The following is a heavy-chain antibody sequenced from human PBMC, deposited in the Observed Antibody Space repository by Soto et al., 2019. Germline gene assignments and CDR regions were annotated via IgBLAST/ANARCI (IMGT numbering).Heavy chain of an antibody. CDR2: ISDHGAIT. CDR3: AKRVTPMITWAFAI. D-gene: IGHD3-16*01. CDR1: GFSFSTYP. V-gene: IGHV3-23*01. Sequence: EVHLLESGGGLVQPGGSLRLSCVASGFSFSTYPLSWVRQAPGKGLEWVSIISDHGAITYYADSVKGRFTISRDNLKNTLYLQRDSLSVEETALYSCAKRVTPMITWAFAIWGQGTGVTVS. J-gene: IGHJ3*02.